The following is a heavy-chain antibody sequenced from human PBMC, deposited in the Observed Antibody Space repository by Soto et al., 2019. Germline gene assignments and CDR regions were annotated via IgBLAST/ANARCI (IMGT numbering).Heavy chain of an antibody. D-gene: IGHD3-3*01. V-gene: IGHV3-72*01. CDR3: ASILGYRWSGGCLHYYFDY. J-gene: IGHJ4*02. Sequence: EVQLVESGGGLVQPGGSLRLSCAASGFTFSDHYMDWVRQAPGKGLEWVGRTRNKANSYNTEYAASVKGRFTISRDDSKNSLYLQMNSLKTEDTAVYYCASILGYRWSGGCLHYYFDYWGQGTLVTVSS. CDR2: TRNKANSYNT. CDR1: GFTFSDHY.